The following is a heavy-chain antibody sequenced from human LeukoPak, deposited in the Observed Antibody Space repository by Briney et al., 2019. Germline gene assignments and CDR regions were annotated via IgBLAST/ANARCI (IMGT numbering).Heavy chain of an antibody. Sequence: GASVKVSCKASGYTFTSYGISWVRQAPGQGLEWMGWISAYNGNTNYAQKLQGRVTMTTDTSTSTAYMELRSLRSDDTAVYYCARDPRLIALPESYYYYGMDVWGQGTTVTVSS. V-gene: IGHV1-18*01. D-gene: IGHD2/OR15-2a*01. J-gene: IGHJ6*02. CDR1: GYTFTSYG. CDR2: ISAYNGNT. CDR3: ARDPRLIALPESYYYYGMDV.